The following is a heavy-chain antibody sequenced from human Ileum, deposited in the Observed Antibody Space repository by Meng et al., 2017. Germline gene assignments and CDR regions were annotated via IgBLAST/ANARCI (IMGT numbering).Heavy chain of an antibody. J-gene: IGHJ6*02. CDR3: ARGAHDYGDYDYYYGMDV. Sequence: QVQLQQWGAGRLKPSETLSLTCAVYGGSFSGYYWSWIRQPPGKGLEWIGEINHSGSTNYNPSLKSRVTISVDTSKNQFSLKLSSVTAADTAVYYCARGAHDYGDYDYYYGMDVWGQGTTVTVSS. CDR2: INHSGST. D-gene: IGHD4-17*01. V-gene: IGHV4-34*01. CDR1: GGSFSGYY.